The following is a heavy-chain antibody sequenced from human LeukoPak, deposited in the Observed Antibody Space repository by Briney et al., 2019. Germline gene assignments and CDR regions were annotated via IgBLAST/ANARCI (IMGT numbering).Heavy chain of an antibody. Sequence: ASVKVSCKASGGTFSSYAISWVRQAPGQGLEWMGGIIPIFGTANYAQKFQGRVTITADESTSTAYMELSSLRSEDTAVYYCAGHDYYGSGSYYNDPKPNDYWGQGTLVTVSS. V-gene: IGHV1-69*13. J-gene: IGHJ4*02. CDR2: IIPIFGTA. CDR3: AGHDYYGSGSYYNDPKPNDY. CDR1: GGTFSSYA. D-gene: IGHD3-10*01.